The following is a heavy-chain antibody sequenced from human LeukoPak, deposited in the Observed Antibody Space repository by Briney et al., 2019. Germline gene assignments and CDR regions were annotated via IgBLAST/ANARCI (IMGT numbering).Heavy chain of an antibody. CDR2: ISGSGGST. D-gene: IGHD6-13*01. CDR3: AKVRDSSSWYYGFDY. CDR1: GFTFSSYA. V-gene: IGHV3-23*01. J-gene: IGHJ4*02. Sequence: PGGSLRLSCAASGFTFSSYAMSWVRQAPGKGLEWVSAISGSGGSTYYADSVKGRFTISRDNSKNALYLQMNSLRAEDTAVYYCAKVRDSSSWYYGFDYWGQGTLVTVSS.